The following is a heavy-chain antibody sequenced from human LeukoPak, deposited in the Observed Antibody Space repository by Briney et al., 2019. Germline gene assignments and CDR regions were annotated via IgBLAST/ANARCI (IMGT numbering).Heavy chain of an antibody. V-gene: IGHV1-2*02. CDR3: ARDKYSSSWAPFDY. Sequence: ASVKVSCKASGYTFTGYYMHWVRQAPGQGFEWMGWINPNSGGTNYAQKFQGRVTMTRDTSISTAYMELSRLRSDDTAVYYCARDKYSSSWAPFDYWGQGTLVTVSS. D-gene: IGHD6-13*01. J-gene: IGHJ4*02. CDR2: INPNSGGT. CDR1: GYTFTGYY.